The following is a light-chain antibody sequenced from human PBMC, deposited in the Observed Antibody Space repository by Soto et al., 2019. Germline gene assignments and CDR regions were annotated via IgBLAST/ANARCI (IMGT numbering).Light chain of an antibody. V-gene: IGKV1-39*01. CDR3: QHTYNTPFT. CDR2: AAS. J-gene: IGKJ3*01. Sequence: DIQMTQAPLSLSASVGDRVTITCRASQSISRYVNWYQQKPRKAPRLLIFAASSLQGGVPSRFSGTGSGTDFTLTISSLQPEDFATYYCQHTYNTPFTFGPGTKVDIK. CDR1: QSISRY.